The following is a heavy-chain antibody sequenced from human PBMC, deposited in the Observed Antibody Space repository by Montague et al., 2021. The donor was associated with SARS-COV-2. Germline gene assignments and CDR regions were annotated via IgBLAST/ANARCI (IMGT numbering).Heavy chain of an antibody. J-gene: IGHJ2*01. D-gene: IGHD1-14*01. CDR3: ARQGDPGGGHGRNWYGEL. V-gene: IGHV4-39*01. Sequence: SETLSLTCTVSGGSITTDIFYWGWVRQPPFKVLYLIFIISYICITYYNPSLNIRVTISVDTSNNHFSLGLISLTATDTAVYYWARQGDPGGGHGRNWYGELWGRGTRGTGAS. CDR2: ISYICIT. CDR1: GGSITTDIFY.